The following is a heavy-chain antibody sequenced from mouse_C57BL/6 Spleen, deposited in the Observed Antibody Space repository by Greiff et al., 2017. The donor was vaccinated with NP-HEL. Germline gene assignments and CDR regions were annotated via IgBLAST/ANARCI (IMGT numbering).Heavy chain of an antibody. CDR3: TREDDYDEGFAY. CDR1: GFTFSSYA. CDR2: ISSGGDYI. Sequence: EVHLVESGEGLVKPGGSLKLSCAASGFTFSSYAMSWVRQTPEKRLEWVAYISSGGDYIYYADTVKGRFTISRDNARNTLYLQMSSLKSEDTAMYYCTREDDYDEGFAYWGQGTLVTVSA. V-gene: IGHV5-9-1*02. J-gene: IGHJ3*01. D-gene: IGHD2-4*01.